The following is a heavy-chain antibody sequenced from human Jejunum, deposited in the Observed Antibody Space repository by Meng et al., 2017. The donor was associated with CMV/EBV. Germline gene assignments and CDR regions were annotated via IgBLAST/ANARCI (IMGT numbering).Heavy chain of an antibody. CDR1: VYTFTNYG. CDR2: INANNGYT. J-gene: IGHJ4*02. V-gene: IGHV1-18*01. Sequence: QAQLVTVVDKVKNTVASSQFACNAPVYTFTNYGITQVRQARQQVLKWMEWINANNGYTNYAQTLQGRVTRTTDTSTSTAYMELRHLRSDDTAVYYCARVEVGITSGDYWGQGTLVTVSS. CDR3: ARVEVGITSGDY. D-gene: IGHD1-26*01.